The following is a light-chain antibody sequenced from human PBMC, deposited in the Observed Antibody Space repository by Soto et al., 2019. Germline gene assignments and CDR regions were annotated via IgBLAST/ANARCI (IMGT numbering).Light chain of an antibody. Sequence: IQMTQSPSSLSASVGDRVTITCQASQDITNYLIWYQQKPGKAPKVLIYDASSLGTGVSSRFSGSGSGTHFTLTISSLQPEDIATYYCQQFDSFPCTFGEGTKLEIK. CDR3: QQFDSFPCT. CDR1: QDITNY. V-gene: IGKV1-33*01. J-gene: IGKJ2*02. CDR2: DAS.